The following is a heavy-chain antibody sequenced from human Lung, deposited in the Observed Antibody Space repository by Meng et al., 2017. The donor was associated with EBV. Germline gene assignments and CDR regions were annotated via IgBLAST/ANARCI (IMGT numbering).Heavy chain of an antibody. J-gene: IGHJ5*01. D-gene: IGHD2-8*02. CDR3: VRRLVADDS. V-gene: IGHV4-39*01. CDR2: IFARGTT. CDR1: GGSIKRGADA. Sequence: ESGPGLVKSSQPMTLTASCSGGSIKRGADARGGIGMPPGQGLAWIVGIFARGTTSFNPSLKSRLSMSADTSKNQFSLNLTSVTAVDTGVYYCVRRLVADDSWGQGILVTAPQ.